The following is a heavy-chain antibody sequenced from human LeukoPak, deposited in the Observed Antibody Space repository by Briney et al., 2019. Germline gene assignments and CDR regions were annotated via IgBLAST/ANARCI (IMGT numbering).Heavy chain of an antibody. Sequence: GGSLRLSCAASGFTFDDYAMHWVRQAPGKGLEWVSGISWNSGSIGYADSVKGRFTISRDNAKNSLYLQMNSLRAEDTALYYCAKDIGAGYSYGYEWSAGRDDAFDIWGQGTMVTVSS. CDR3: AKDIGAGYSYGYEWSAGRDDAFDI. V-gene: IGHV3-9*01. CDR1: GFTFDDYA. J-gene: IGHJ3*02. CDR2: ISWNSGSI. D-gene: IGHD5-18*01.